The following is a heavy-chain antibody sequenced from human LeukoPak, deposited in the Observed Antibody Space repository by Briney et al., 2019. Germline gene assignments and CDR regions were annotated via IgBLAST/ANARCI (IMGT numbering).Heavy chain of an antibody. J-gene: IGHJ5*02. D-gene: IGHD3-3*01. CDR3: ARTYYDFWSGSSRAAEWFDP. V-gene: IGHV4-39*01. CDR2: IYYSGST. CDR1: GGSISSSSYY. Sequence: SSETLSLTCTVSGGSISSSSYYWGWIRQPPGKGLEWIGSIYYSGSTYYNPSLKSRVTISVDTSKNQFSLKLSSVTAADTAVYYCARTYYDFWSGSSRAAEWFDPWGQGTLVTGSS.